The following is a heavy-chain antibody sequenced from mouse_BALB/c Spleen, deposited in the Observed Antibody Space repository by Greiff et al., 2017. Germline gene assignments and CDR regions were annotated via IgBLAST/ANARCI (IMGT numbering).Heavy chain of an antibody. J-gene: IGHJ2*01. D-gene: IGHD2-14*01. V-gene: IGHV1S127*01. CDR2: IDPSNSAT. CDR3: ASKGIGSY. CDR1: GYTFTSYW. Sequence: QVQLQQSGPELVRPGASVTMSCKASGYTFTSYWMHWVKQRPGQGLEWIGMIDPSNSATRLNQKFKDKATLNVDTSSNTAYMQLSSLTSEDSAVYYCASKGIGSYWGQGTTLTVSS.